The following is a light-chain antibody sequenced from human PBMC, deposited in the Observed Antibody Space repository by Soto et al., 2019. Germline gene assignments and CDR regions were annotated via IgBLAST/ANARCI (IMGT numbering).Light chain of an antibody. J-gene: IGLJ7*01. Sequence: QSALTQPASVSGSPGQSITISCTGTSSDVGSYNLVSWYQQHPGKAPKPMIYEGSKRPSGVSNRFSGSKSGNTASLTISGLQAEDEADYYCCSYAGSSTFVFGGGTQLTVL. V-gene: IGLV2-23*03. CDR3: CSYAGSSTFV. CDR1: SSDVGSYNL. CDR2: EGS.